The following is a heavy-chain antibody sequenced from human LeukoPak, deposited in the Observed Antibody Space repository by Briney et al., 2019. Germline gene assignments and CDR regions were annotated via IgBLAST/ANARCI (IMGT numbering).Heavy chain of an antibody. CDR3: AKDKGYCSGGSCYGYWYFDL. J-gene: IGHJ2*01. V-gene: IGHV3-23*01. D-gene: IGHD2-15*01. CDR2: FSGSGGNT. Sequence: GGSLRLSCAVSGFIFSSYAMSWVRQAPGKGLEWVSTFSGSGGNTYSADSVKGRFTISRDNSKNTLYLQMNSLRAEDTAVYYCAKDKGYCSGGSCYGYWYFDLWGRGTLVTVSS. CDR1: GFIFSSYA.